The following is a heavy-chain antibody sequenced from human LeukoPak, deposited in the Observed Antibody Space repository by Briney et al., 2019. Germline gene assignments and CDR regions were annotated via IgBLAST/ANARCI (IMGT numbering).Heavy chain of an antibody. J-gene: IGHJ4*02. V-gene: IGHV1-2*02. Sequence: ASVKVSCKASGYTFTAYYMHWVRQAPGQGLEWMGWINPNSGGTNYAQKFQGRVTMTSDTSISTAYMELSRLRSDDTAVYYRAREVPYYFDYWGQGTLVTVSS. CDR3: AREVPYYFDY. CDR1: GYTFTAYY. CDR2: INPNSGGT.